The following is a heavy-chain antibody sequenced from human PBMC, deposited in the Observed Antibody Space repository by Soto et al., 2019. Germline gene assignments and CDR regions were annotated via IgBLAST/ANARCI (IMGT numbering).Heavy chain of an antibody. J-gene: IGHJ4*02. Sequence: QVQLVQSGAEVKKPGSSVKVSCKASGGTFSSYSINWVRQAPGQGLEWMGEIIPIFGTANYAQKFQGRVTIAADQSTSTAYMELSSLRAEDTAVYYCARDGGRHSVGIDYWGQGTLVTVSS. D-gene: IGHD1-26*01. V-gene: IGHV1-69*01. CDR2: IIPIFGTA. CDR1: GGTFSSYS. CDR3: ARDGGRHSVGIDY.